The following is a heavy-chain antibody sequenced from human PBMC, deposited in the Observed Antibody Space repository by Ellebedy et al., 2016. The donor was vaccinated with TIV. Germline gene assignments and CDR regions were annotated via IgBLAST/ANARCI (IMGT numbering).Heavy chain of an antibody. Sequence: AASVKVSCKASGYTFATYGISWVRQAPGQGLEWMGWISAYHNTTDYAQKLQGRVTMTTDTSTSTAYMELRSLRSDDPAVYYCERSGKADLWFGDLLWLSNWGQGTLVTVSS. CDR3: ERSGKADLWFGDLLWLSN. CDR2: ISAYHNTT. V-gene: IGHV1-18*01. J-gene: IGHJ4*02. D-gene: IGHD3-10*01. CDR1: GYTFATYG.